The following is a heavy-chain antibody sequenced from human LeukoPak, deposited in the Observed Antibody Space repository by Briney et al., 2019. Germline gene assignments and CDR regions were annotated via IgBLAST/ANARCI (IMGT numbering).Heavy chain of an antibody. Sequence: PSETLSLTCAVYGGSFSGYYWSWIRQPPGKGLEWIGEINHSGSTNYNPSLKSRVTISVDTSKNQFSLKLSSVTAADTAVYYCARDHPMVGVAGPGSRAFDIWGQGTMVTVSS. V-gene: IGHV4-34*01. J-gene: IGHJ3*02. CDR3: ARDHPMVGVAGPGSRAFDI. CDR2: INHSGST. CDR1: GGSFSGYY. D-gene: IGHD6-19*01.